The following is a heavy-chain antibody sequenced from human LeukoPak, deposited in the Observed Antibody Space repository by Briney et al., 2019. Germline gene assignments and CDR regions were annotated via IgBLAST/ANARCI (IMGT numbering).Heavy chain of an antibody. J-gene: IGHJ4*02. V-gene: IGHV3-11*06. Sequence: NTGGSLRLSCTASGFIFSDYYMIWIRQAPGKGLEWVSSISSSSSYIYYADSVKGRFTISRDNAKNSLYLQMNSLRAEDTAVYYCARDLRYKDPTEDYWGQGTLVTVSS. CDR2: ISSSSSYI. D-gene: IGHD5-24*01. CDR3: ARDLRYKDPTEDY. CDR1: GFIFSDYY.